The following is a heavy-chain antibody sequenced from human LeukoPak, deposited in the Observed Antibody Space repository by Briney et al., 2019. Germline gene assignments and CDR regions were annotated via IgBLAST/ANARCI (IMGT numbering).Heavy chain of an antibody. Sequence: PGGSLRLSCSASGFTVHNNYMIWVRQAPGKGLHWVSLIYSGGATDYADSVKGRFTISRDRSNNTLYLQMNSLKAEDTAMYFCATGNVPGGGGMTYWGREPLVSVSS. CDR2: IYSGGAT. J-gene: IGHJ4*02. D-gene: IGHD2-2*01. V-gene: IGHV3-53*01. CDR3: ATGNVPGGGGMTY. CDR1: GFTVHNNY.